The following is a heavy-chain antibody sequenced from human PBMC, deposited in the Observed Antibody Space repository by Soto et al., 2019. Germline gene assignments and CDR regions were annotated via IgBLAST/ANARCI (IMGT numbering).Heavy chain of an antibody. V-gene: IGHV1-69*13. CDR3: AKDIVVVPAADYYYYYGMDV. CDR2: IIPIFGTA. D-gene: IGHD2-2*01. J-gene: IGHJ6*01. CDR1: GGTFSSYA. Sequence: SVKVSCKASGGTFSSYAISWVRQAPGQGLEWMGGIIPIFGTANYAQKFQGRVTITADESTSTAYMELSSLRSEDTAVYYCAKDIVVVPAADYYYYYGMDVWDQGTTVTVSS.